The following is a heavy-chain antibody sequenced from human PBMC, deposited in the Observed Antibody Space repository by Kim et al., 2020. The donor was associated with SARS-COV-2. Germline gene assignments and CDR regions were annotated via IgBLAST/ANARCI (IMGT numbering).Heavy chain of an antibody. D-gene: IGHD3-9*01. J-gene: IGHJ3*02. V-gene: IGHV1-3*01. CDR3: ARDGDGVLRYFDWFKGEDAFDI. CDR1: GYTFTSYA. CDR2: INAGNGNT. Sequence: ASVKVSCKASGYTFTSYAMHWVRQAPGQRLEWMGWINAGNGNTKYSQKFQGRVTITRDTSASTAYMELSSLRSEDTAVYYCARDGDGVLRYFDWFKGEDAFDIWGQGTMVTVSS.